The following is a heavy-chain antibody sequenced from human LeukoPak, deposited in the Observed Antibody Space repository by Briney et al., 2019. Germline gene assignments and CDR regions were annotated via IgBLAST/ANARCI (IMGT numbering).Heavy chain of an antibody. D-gene: IGHD2-8*01. CDR2: MSGSGGST. J-gene: IGHJ4*02. Sequence: GGSLRLSCAASGFTFSSYAMSWVRQAPGKGLEWVSGMSGSGGSTYYADSAKGRFTISRDNSKNTLYLQMNSLRAEDTAVYYCARDLGYCTNGVCHTRFDYWGQGTLVAVSS. CDR1: GFTFSSYA. V-gene: IGHV3-23*01. CDR3: ARDLGYCTNGVCHTRFDY.